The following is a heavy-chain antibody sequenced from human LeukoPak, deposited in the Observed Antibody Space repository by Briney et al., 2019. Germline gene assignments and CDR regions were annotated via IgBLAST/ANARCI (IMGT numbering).Heavy chain of an antibody. D-gene: IGHD3-10*01. CDR3: AKDGPYYGSGSSPLDY. J-gene: IGHJ4*02. V-gene: IGHV3-73*01. CDR1: GFTFSCSA. CDR2: IRSKANSYAT. Sequence: GGSLRLSCAATGFTFSCSAMHWVRQASGKGLEWTGRIRSKANSYATAYAASVKGRFTISRDNYKNTLYLQMNSLRAEDTAVYYCAKDGPYYGSGSSPLDYWGQGTLVTVSS.